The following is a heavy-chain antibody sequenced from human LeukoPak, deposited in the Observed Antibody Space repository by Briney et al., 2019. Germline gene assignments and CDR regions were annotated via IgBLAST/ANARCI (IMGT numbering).Heavy chain of an antibody. D-gene: IGHD3-16*02. Sequence: SETLSLTCAVYGGSFSGYYWSWIRQPPGKGLEWIGEINHSGSTNYNPSLKSRVTISVDTSKNQFSLKLSSVTAADTAVYYCARGGDYVWGSYRPWGQGTLVTVSS. CDR3: ARGGDYVWGSYRP. J-gene: IGHJ4*02. CDR1: GGSFSGYY. V-gene: IGHV4-34*01. CDR2: INHSGST.